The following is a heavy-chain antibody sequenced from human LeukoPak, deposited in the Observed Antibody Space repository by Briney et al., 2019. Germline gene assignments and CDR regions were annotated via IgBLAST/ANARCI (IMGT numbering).Heavy chain of an antibody. CDR3: ARDMRGDGFDI. J-gene: IGHJ3*02. Sequence: GRSLIHSCADSGFTFSTYRMSGVRQSPGQGLERVANIRQDGSEKYYVDSVEGRFTISRDNAKKSLFLQMNSLRAEDTAVYYCARDMRGDGFDIWGQGTMVTVSS. V-gene: IGHV3-7*04. CDR2: IRQDGSEK. CDR1: GFTFSTYR. D-gene: IGHD2-2*01.